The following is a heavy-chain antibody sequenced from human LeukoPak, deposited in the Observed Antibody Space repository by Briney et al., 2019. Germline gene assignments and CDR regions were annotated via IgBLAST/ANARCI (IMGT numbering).Heavy chain of an antibody. D-gene: IGHD5-12*01. CDR3: ARDPYGYSGYDS. V-gene: IGHV3-21*01. CDR2: ISSSSSYI. CDR1: GFTFSSYS. J-gene: IGHJ5*01. Sequence: GGSLRLSCAASGFTFSSYSMNWARQAPGKGLEWVSSISSSSSYIYYADSVKGRFTISRDNAKNSLYLQMNSLRAEDTAVYYCARDPYGYSGYDSWGQGTLVTVSS.